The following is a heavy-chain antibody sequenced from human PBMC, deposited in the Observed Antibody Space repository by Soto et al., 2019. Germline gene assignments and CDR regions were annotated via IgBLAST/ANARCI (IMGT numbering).Heavy chain of an antibody. Sequence: QVLLQESGPGLVKPSQTLSLTCTVSGGSISSGGYFWTWIRQHPGKGLEWIGYIYYSGSTSYNPSLKSRVTISQDTSKNQFSLRLTSVTTADTAVYYCAREDDTTMVVDYWGQGTLVTVSS. D-gene: IGHD5-18*01. CDR3: AREDDTTMVVDY. V-gene: IGHV4-31*03. CDR2: IYYSGST. J-gene: IGHJ4*02. CDR1: GGSISSGGYF.